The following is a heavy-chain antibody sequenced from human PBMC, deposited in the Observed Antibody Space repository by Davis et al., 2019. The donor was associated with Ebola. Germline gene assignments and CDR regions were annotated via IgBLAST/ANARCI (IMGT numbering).Heavy chain of an antibody. CDR3: AGEPPLVRGYYYGMDV. D-gene: IGHD2-2*01. Sequence: PSETLSLTCTVSGGSISSYYWSWIRQPAGKGLERIGRIYTSGSTNYNPSLKSRVTMSVDTSKNQFSLKLSSVTAADTAVYYCAGEPPLVRGYYYGMDVWGQGTTVTVSS. V-gene: IGHV4-4*07. CDR2: IYTSGST. CDR1: GGSISSYY. J-gene: IGHJ6*02.